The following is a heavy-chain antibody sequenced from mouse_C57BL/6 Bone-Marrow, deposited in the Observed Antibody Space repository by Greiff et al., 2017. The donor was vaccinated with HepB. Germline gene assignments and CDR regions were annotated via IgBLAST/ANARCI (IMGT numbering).Heavy chain of an antibody. CDR3: TYYSPLFDY. J-gene: IGHJ2*01. Sequence: EVKLVESGGGLVQPGGSMKLSCVASGFTFSNYWMNWVRQSPEKGLEWVAQIRLKSDNYATHYAESVKGRFTISRDDSKSSVYLQMNNLRAEDAGIYYCTYYSPLFDYWGQGTTLTGAS. CDR1: GFTFSNYW. D-gene: IGHD2-12*01. V-gene: IGHV6-3*01. CDR2: IRLKSDNYAT.